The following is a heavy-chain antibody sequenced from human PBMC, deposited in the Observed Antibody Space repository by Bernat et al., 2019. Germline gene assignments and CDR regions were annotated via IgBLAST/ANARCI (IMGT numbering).Heavy chain of an antibody. D-gene: IGHD6-13*01. CDR3: VIAAAGSYYFDY. V-gene: IGHV3-74*01. CDR2: INSDGSST. Sequence: EVQLVESGGGLVQPGGSLRLSCAASGFTFSSYWMHWVRQAPGKGLVWVSRINSDGSSTSYADSVKGRFTISRVNAKNTLYLQMNSLRAEDTAVYYCVIAAAGSYYFDYWGQGTLVTVSS. J-gene: IGHJ4*02. CDR1: GFTFSSYW.